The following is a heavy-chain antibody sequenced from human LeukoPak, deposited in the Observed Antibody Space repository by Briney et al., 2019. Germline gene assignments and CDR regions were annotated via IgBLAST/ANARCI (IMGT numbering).Heavy chain of an antibody. CDR1: GFTFSINY. D-gene: IGHD3-10*01. CDR2: IYSDGRT. Sequence: PGGSLRLSCVASGFTFSINYMSWVRQAPGRGLEWVSEIYSDGRTYYADSVKGRFTISRDNSKNTLYLQMNSLRAEDTAVYYCARDRGSGSLPPYYYYGMDVWGQGTTVTVSS. J-gene: IGHJ6*02. CDR3: ARDRGSGSLPPYYYYGMDV. V-gene: IGHV3-53*01.